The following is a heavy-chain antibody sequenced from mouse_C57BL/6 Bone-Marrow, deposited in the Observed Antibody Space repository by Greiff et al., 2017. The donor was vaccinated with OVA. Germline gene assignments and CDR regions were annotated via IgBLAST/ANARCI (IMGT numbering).Heavy chain of an antibody. CDR1: GYTFTSYG. Sequence: VQLQQSGAKLARPGASVKLSCKASGYTFTSYGISWVKQRTGQGLEWIGEIYPRSGNTYYNEKFKGKATLTADQSSSTAYMELLILSSEDSAVYFCVCSCYYFSGAMDYCGHVTSVPVSS. CDR2: IYPRSGNT. D-gene: IGHD2-3*01. CDR3: VCSCYYFSGAMDY. V-gene: IGHV1-81*01. J-gene: IGHJ4*01.